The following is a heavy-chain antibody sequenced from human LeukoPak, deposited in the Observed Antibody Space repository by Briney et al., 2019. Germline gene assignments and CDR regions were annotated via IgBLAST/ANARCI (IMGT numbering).Heavy chain of an antibody. CDR2: NSSSSSYI. Sequence: PGGSLRLSCAASGFTFSSYSMNWVRQAPGKGLEWVSSNSSSSSYIYYADSVKGRFTISRDNAKNSLYLQMNSLRAEDTAVYYCARDQSGDYWGQGTLVTVSS. D-gene: IGHD1-26*01. V-gene: IGHV3-21*01. J-gene: IGHJ4*02. CDR1: GFTFSSYS. CDR3: ARDQSGDY.